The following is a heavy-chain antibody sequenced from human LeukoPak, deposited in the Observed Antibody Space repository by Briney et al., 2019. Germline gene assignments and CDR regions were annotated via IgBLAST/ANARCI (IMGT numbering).Heavy chain of an antibody. J-gene: IGHJ4*02. V-gene: IGHV3-53*01. CDR3: ARAVGSSGWYYFDY. Sequence: GGSLRLSCAASGFTVSSSYMSWVRQAPGKGLEWVSVIYSGGSTYYADSVKGRFTISRDNSKNTLYLQMNSLRAEDTAVYYCARAVGSSGWYYFDYWGQGTLVTVSS. CDR1: GFTVSSSY. CDR2: IYSGGST. D-gene: IGHD6-19*01.